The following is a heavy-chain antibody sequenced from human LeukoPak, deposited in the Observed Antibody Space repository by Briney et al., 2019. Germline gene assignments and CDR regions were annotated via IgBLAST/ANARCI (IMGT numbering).Heavy chain of an antibody. D-gene: IGHD6-13*01. CDR3: ASGKIVIAAAETRFDY. V-gene: IGHV4-39*01. CDR1: GGSISSSSYY. Sequence: KTSETLSLTCTVSGGSISSSSYYWGWLRQPPGKGLEWIGSIYYSGSTYYNPSLKSRVTISVDTSKNQFSLKLSSVTAADTAVYYCASGKIVIAAAETRFDYWGQGTLVTVSS. CDR2: IYYSGST. J-gene: IGHJ4*02.